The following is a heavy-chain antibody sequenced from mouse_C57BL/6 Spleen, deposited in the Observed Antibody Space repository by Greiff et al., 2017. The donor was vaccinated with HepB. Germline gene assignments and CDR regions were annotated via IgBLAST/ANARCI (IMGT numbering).Heavy chain of an antibody. CDR3: ARQEGYYYGCYAMDY. CDR1: GFTFSSYG. CDR2: ISSGGSYT. J-gene: IGHJ4*01. Sequence: EVKLVESGGDLVKPGGSLKLSCAASGFTFSSYGMSWVRQTPDKRLEWVATISSGGSYTYYPDSVKGRFTISRDNAKNTLYLQMSSLKSEDTAMYYCARQEGYYYGCYAMDYWGQGTSVTVSS. V-gene: IGHV5-6*01. D-gene: IGHD1-1*01.